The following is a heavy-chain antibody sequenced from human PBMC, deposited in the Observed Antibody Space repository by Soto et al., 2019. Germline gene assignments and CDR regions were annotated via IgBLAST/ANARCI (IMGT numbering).Heavy chain of an antibody. CDR1: GFPFSSYS. CDR2: ISGSGGST. J-gene: IGHJ6*03. CDR3: AKDRTGGYYYYYMDV. D-gene: IGHD3-10*01. V-gene: IGHV3-23*01. Sequence: GGSLRLSCAAAGFPFSSYSMSLVRPAPGKGLEWVSAISGSGGSTYYADSVKGRFTISRDNSKNTLYLQMNSLRAEDTAVYYCAKDRTGGYYYYYMDVWGKGTTVTVSS.